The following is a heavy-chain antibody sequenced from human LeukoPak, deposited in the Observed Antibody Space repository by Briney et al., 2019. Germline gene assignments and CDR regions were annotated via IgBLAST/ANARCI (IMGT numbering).Heavy chain of an antibody. D-gene: IGHD3-3*01. CDR3: ARAYDFWSGYYFDY. J-gene: IGHJ4*02. CDR1: GFTFSSYW. Sequence: GGSLRLSCAASGFTFSSYWMSWVRQAPGKGLEWVANIKQDGSEKYYVDSVKGRFTISRDNAKNSLYLQMNSLRAEDTAVYYCARAYDFWSGYYFDYWAREPWSRLL. CDR2: IKQDGSEK. V-gene: IGHV3-7*03.